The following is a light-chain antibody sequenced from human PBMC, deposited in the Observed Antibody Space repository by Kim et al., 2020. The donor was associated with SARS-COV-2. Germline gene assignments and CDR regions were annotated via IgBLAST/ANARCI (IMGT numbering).Light chain of an antibody. Sequence: ASVKLTCTLSSGHSSYAITWHQQQPEKGPRYLMKLKSDGSHSKGDEIPDRFSGSSSGAERYLTISSLQSEDEADYYCQTWGTGIMVFGGGTKLTVL. J-gene: IGLJ2*01. CDR3: QTWGTGIMV. V-gene: IGLV4-69*02. CDR1: SGHSSYA. CDR2: LKSDGSH.